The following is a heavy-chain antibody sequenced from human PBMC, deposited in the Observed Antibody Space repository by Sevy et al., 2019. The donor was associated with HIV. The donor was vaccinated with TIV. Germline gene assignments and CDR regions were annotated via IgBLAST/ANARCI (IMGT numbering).Heavy chain of an antibody. J-gene: IGHJ4*02. D-gene: IGHD6-19*01. CDR3: AKDAYSSGDGYFDY. Sequence: GGSLRLSCAASGFTFSSYDMHWVRQAPGKGLEWVAVISYDGSNKYYADSVKVRFTISRDNSKNTLYLQMNSLRAEDTAVYYCAKDAYSSGDGYFDYWGQGTLVTVSS. CDR1: GFTFSSYD. V-gene: IGHV3-30*18. CDR2: ISYDGSNK.